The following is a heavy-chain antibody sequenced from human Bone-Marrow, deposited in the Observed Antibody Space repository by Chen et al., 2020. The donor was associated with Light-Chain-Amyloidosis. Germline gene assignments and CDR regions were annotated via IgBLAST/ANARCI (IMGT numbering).Heavy chain of an antibody. V-gene: IGHV4-39*01. J-gene: IGHJ4*02. CDR1: GGSISSSSYY. CDR2: IYYSGST. CDR3: AGRSRKHFDY. Sequence: QLQLQESGPGLVKPSETLSLTCTVSGGSISSSSYYWGWIRQPPGKGLEWIGSIYYSGSTYYNPPLKSRVTISVDTSKNQFSLKLSSVTAVDTAVYYCAGRSRKHFDYWGQGTLVTVSS.